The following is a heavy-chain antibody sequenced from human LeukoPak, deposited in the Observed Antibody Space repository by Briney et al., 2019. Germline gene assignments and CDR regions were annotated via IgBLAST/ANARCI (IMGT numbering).Heavy chain of an antibody. CDR1: GNTFSSYS. CDR2: ISTSSRYI. D-gene: IGHD4-17*01. J-gene: IGHJ5*02. V-gene: IGHV3-21*01. CDR3: ASAKNGDYVYNWFDP. Sequence: GGSLRLSCAASGNTFSSYSMNWVRQAPGKGLEWVSSISTSSRYIYYADSVKGRFTISRDDAKNSLFLQMDSLRAEDTAVYYCASAKNGDYVYNWFDPWGQGTLVTVSS.